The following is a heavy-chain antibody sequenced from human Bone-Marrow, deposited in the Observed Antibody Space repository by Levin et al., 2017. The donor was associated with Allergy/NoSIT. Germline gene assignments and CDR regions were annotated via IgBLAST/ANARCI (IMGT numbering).Heavy chain of an antibody. V-gene: IGHV4-34*01. J-gene: IGHJ3*01. CDR1: GGSFSDYY. D-gene: IGHD5-18*01. Sequence: SETLSLTCGVYGGSFSDYYWALIRQSPGKGLEWIGEITQRGFTSYNPSIKSRATLSVDTSKEQFSLQLKSMTAADTAVYYCARGPSRYSSGYAFDVWGQGTVVIVSS. CDR3: ARGPSRYSSGYAFDV. CDR2: ITQRGFT.